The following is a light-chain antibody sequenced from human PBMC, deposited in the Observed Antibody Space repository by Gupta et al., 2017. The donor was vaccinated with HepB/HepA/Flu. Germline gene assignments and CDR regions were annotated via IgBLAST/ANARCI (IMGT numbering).Light chain of an antibody. Sequence: QSALTQPASVSGSPGQSITISCTGPSSDVCGYYYVSLYQQHPGKAPKLMIYDVSTRPSGVSDRFSGSKSGYTAALTISGLQAEDEADYYCSSYTRSSTLDVVFGGGTKLTVL. CDR3: SSYTRSSTLDVV. V-gene: IGLV2-14*01. CDR2: DVS. CDR1: SSDVCGYYY. J-gene: IGLJ2*01.